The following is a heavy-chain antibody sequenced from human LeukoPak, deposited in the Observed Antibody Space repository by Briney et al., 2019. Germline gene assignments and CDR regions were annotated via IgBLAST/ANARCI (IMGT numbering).Heavy chain of an antibody. CDR1: GGSISSGDYY. CDR3: ARAALQLWLHPDY. J-gene: IGHJ4*02. D-gene: IGHD5-18*01. Sequence: SQTLSLTCTVSGGSISSGDYYWSWIRQPPGRGLEWIGYIYYSGSTYYNPSLKSRVTISVDTSKNQFSLKLSSVTAADTAVYYCARAALQLWLHPDYWGQGTLVTVSS. CDR2: IYYSGST. V-gene: IGHV4-30-4*08.